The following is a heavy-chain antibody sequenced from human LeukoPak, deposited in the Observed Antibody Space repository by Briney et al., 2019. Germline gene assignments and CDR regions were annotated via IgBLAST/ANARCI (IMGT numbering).Heavy chain of an antibody. CDR1: GYTFTSYD. J-gene: IGHJ4*02. CDR2: MNPNSGNT. CDR3: ARPRDYTGYYQYYFDY. D-gene: IGHD3-9*01. Sequence: GASVKVSCKASGYTFTSYDINWVRQAPGQGLEWMGWMNPNSGNTDYARKFQGRVTMTRDTSINTAYMELSNPRSEDTAVYYCARPRDYTGYYQYYFDYWGQGTLVTVSS. V-gene: IGHV1-8*01.